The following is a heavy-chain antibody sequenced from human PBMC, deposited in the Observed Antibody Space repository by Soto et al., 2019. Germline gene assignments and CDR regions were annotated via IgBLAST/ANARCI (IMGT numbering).Heavy chain of an antibody. CDR1: GFTFSSYG. Sequence: GGSLRLSCAASGFTFSSYGMHWVRQAPGKGLEWVAVISYDGSNKYYADSVKGRFTISRDNSKNTLYLQMNSLRAEDTAVYYCAKDRVNRKSKDIAAADLDYWGQGTLVTVSS. J-gene: IGHJ4*02. CDR2: ISYDGSNK. V-gene: IGHV3-30*18. D-gene: IGHD6-13*01. CDR3: AKDRVNRKSKDIAAADLDY.